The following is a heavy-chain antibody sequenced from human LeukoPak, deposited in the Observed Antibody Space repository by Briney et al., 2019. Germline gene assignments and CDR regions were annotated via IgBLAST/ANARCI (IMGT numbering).Heavy chain of an antibody. J-gene: IGHJ4*02. CDR2: ISGSGGST. D-gene: IGHD5-18*01. CDR1: GFTFSSYA. CDR3: AKAPTLWFWYFDY. V-gene: IGHV3-23*01. Sequence: GGSLRLSCAASGFTFSSYAMSWVRQAPEKGLEWVSAISGSGGSTYYADSAKGRFTISRDNSKNTLYLQMNSLRAEDTAVYYCAKAPTLWFWYFDYWGQGTLVTVSS.